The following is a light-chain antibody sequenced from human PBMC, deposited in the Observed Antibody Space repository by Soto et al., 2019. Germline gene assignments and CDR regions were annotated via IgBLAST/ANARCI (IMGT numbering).Light chain of an antibody. Sequence: QSALTQPASVSGSPGQSITISCTGTSSDIGAYNFVSWYQQHPGKAPKLMLYDVNIRPSGVSNRFSGSKSGNTASLTISVLQAEYEADYYCTSWTTSTTMKFGGGTKLTVL. CDR3: TSWTTSTTMK. J-gene: IGLJ2*01. V-gene: IGLV2-14*03. CDR1: SSDIGAYNF. CDR2: DVN.